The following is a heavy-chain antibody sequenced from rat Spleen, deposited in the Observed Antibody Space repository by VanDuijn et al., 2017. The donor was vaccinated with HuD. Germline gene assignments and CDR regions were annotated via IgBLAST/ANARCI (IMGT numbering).Heavy chain of an antibody. CDR1: GFSLTSYH. CDR3: VRSETERGLDS. J-gene: IGHJ2*01. D-gene: IGHD5-1*01. CDR2: MAAGGDT. V-gene: IGHV2-43*01. Sequence: QVQLKESGPGLVQPSQTLSLTCTVSGFSLTSYHVSWVRQSPGKSLEWMGVMAAGGDTTYNSLFKSRLSISRDTSKSKVFLKMNSLQTEDTATYYCVRSETERGLDSWGQGVMVAVSS.